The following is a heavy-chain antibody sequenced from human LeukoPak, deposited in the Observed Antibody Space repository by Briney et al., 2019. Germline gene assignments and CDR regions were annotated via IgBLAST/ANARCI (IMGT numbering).Heavy chain of an antibody. D-gene: IGHD3-10*01. J-gene: IGHJ4*02. CDR2: ISVTSSDI. Sequence: GGSLRLSCAASGFTFSTYAMNWVRQAPGKGLEWLSSISVTSSDIYYAASVKGRFIISRDNAKDSLNLQMNSLRAEDTAVYYCASDREYYYGSGSFDYWGQGTLVTVSS. CDR3: ASDREYYYGSGSFDY. CDR1: GFTFSTYA. V-gene: IGHV3-21*01.